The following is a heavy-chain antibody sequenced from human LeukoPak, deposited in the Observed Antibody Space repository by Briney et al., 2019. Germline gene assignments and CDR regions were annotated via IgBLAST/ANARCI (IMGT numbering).Heavy chain of an antibody. CDR1: GGYIGSYY. D-gene: IGHD4-11*01. Sequence: PSETLSLTCTVSGGYIGSYYWSWIRQPPGKGLEWIAYIHYSGSTNYNPSLMSRVTISVDTSKNQFSLILSSVTAADTAMYYCARTTDSYYYYGMDVWGQGTTVTVSS. V-gene: IGHV4-59*01. J-gene: IGHJ6*02. CDR3: ARTTDSYYYYGMDV. CDR2: IHYSGST.